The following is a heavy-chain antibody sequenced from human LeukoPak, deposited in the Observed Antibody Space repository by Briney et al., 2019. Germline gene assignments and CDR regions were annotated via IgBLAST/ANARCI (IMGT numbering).Heavy chain of an antibody. J-gene: IGHJ4*02. Sequence: GGSLRLSCAASGFTLSTYNMKWVRQAPRKGLEWVSSISTSSSYIYYADSVKGRFTISRDNARNSLYLQMNSLRAEDTAVYYCARDRDWNSGFDYWGQGTLVTVSS. V-gene: IGHV3-21*01. CDR3: ARDRDWNSGFDY. D-gene: IGHD1-7*01. CDR1: GFTLSTYN. CDR2: ISTSSSYI.